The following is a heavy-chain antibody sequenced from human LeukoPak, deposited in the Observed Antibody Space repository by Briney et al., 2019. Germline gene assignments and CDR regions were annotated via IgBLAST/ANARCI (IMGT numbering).Heavy chain of an antibody. Sequence: SETLFLTCSVSGGSITSGYWSWVRQPPGKGLEWIGYVSYSMDRNNKPSLRSRLSISLDTSRNDFSLQLTSVTAADTAVYYCVRLGYCDNGCCYFEHWGQGTLVTVS. D-gene: IGHD2-8*01. CDR3: VRLGYCDNGCCYFEH. V-gene: IGHV4-59*08. J-gene: IGHJ4*02. CDR2: VSYSMDR. CDR1: GGSITSGY.